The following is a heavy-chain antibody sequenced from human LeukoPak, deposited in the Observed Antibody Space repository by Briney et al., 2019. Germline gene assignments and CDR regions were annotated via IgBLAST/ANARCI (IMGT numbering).Heavy chain of an antibody. D-gene: IGHD3-9*01. J-gene: IGHJ3*02. V-gene: IGHV1-18*01. CDR2: ISAYNGNT. CDR1: GYTFTSYG. CDR3: ARDHGMFDWLLLDAFDI. Sequence: ASVKVSCKASGYTFTSYGISWVRQAPGQGLEWMGWISAYNGNTNYSQKLQGRVTMTTDTSTSTACMELRSLRSDDTAVYYCARDHGMFDWLLLDAFDIWGQGTMVTVSS.